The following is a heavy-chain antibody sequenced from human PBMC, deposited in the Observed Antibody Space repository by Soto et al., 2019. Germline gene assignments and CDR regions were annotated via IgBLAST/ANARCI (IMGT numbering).Heavy chain of an antibody. V-gene: IGHV3-11*01. CDR3: ARGRYCSGGSCYLSSWVMGANDY. CDR1: GFTFSEYY. J-gene: IGHJ4*02. D-gene: IGHD2-15*01. Sequence: QVQLVESGGGLVKPGGSLRLSCAASGFTFSEYYMRWLRQAPGKGLEWVSYISSSGSTIYYADSVKGRFTIHRDNAKNPLYLKMNSLRAEDTAVYYCARGRYCSGGSCYLSSWVMGANDYWGQGTLVTVSS. CDR2: ISSSGSTI.